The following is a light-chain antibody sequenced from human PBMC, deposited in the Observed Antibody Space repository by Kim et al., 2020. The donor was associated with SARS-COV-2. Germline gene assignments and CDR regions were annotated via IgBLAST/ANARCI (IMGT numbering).Light chain of an antibody. CDR1: ESVHKY. J-gene: IGKJ1*01. V-gene: IGKV1-5*01. CDR2: DAS. Sequence: DIQMTQSPSTLSAFVGDRVTFTCRASESVHKYLAWYQQRPGNAPKLLIHDASTLETDVPSRFSGSGSGTDFTLTISSLQPDDSATCYCQQDQSYPTWTFGQGTTVDIK. CDR3: QQDQSYPTWT.